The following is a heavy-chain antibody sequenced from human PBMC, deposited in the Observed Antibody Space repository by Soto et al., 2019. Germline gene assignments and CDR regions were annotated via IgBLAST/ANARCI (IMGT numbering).Heavy chain of an antibody. CDR1: GFTFSSYG. D-gene: IGHD6-13*01. J-gene: IGHJ4*02. Sequence: QVQLVESGGGVVQPGRSLRLSCAASGFTFSSYGMHWVRQAPGKGLEWVAVIWYDGSNKYYADSVKGRFTISRDNSKNTLYLQMNSLRAEDTAVYYCARDSQQLVLMGGGPLDYWGQGTLVTVSS. CDR2: IWYDGSNK. V-gene: IGHV3-33*01. CDR3: ARDSQQLVLMGGGPLDY.